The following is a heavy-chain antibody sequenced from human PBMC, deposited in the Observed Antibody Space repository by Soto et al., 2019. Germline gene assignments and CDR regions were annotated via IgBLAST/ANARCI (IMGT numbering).Heavy chain of an antibody. CDR2: IKSKTDGGTT. V-gene: IGHV3-15*01. D-gene: IGHD4-4*01. Sequence: LRLSCAASGFTFSNAWMSWVRQAPGKGLGWVGRIKSKTDGGTTDYAAPVKGRFTISRDNAKNSLYLQMNSLRAEDTAVYYCARDLPGLGYSNYGPYYYGMDVWGQGTTVTVSS. CDR1: GFTFSNAW. J-gene: IGHJ6*02. CDR3: ARDLPGLGYSNYGPYYYGMDV.